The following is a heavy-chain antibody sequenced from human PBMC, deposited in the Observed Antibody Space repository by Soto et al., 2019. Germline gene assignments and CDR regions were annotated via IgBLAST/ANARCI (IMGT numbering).Heavy chain of an antibody. CDR2: INPSGGGT. D-gene: IGHD5-12*01. CDR1: GYTFTSYY. CDR3: AGERWLQPNPYYYGMDV. V-gene: IGHV1-46*01. Sequence: ASVKVSCKASGYTFTSYYMHWVRQAPGQGLEWMGIINPSGGGTSYAQKFQGRVTMTRDTSTSTVYMELSSPRSEDTAVYYCAGERWLQPNPYYYGMDVWGQGTTVTVSS. J-gene: IGHJ6*02.